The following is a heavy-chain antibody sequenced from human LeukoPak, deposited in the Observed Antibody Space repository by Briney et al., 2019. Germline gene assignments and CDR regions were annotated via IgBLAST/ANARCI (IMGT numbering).Heavy chain of an antibody. CDR2: VSGSGNT. CDR1: GFTFSSYA. V-gene: IGHV3-23*01. CDR3: AREVQWLATYYFDY. Sequence: GGSLRLSCAASGFTFSSYAMNWVRQAPGKGLEWVSAVSGSGNTYYADSVKGRFTISRDNSKNTLYLQMNSLRAEDTAEYYSAREVQWLATYYFDYWGQGTLVTVSS. J-gene: IGHJ4*02. D-gene: IGHD6-19*01.